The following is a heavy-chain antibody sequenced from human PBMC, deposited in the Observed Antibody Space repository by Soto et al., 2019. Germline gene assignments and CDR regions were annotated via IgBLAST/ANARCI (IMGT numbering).Heavy chain of an antibody. CDR2: IIPIFGTG. CDR1: GDTFSRFA. J-gene: IGHJ4*02. V-gene: IGHV1-69*01. CDR3: ARIRIGKLYFDY. D-gene: IGHD1-26*01. Sequence: QVQLVHSGAEVKKPGSSVKVSCKASGDTFSRFAFSCVRQAPGQGLEWMGGIIPIFGTGNYAQKIQGRVTITADESTSTVYMELRSLRSEDTALYYGARIRIGKLYFDYWGQGTLFTVSS.